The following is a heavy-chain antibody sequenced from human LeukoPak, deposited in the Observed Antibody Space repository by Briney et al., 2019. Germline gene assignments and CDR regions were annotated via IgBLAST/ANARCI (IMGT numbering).Heavy chain of an antibody. D-gene: IGHD5-12*01. CDR3: ARDGEVGGYDPPQRVHVDY. J-gene: IGHJ4*02. CDR2: IIPIFGTA. V-gene: IGHV1-69*05. CDR1: GGTFSSYA. Sequence: ASVKVSCKASGGTFSSYAISWVRQAPGQGLEWMGGIIPIFGTANYAQKFQGRVTITTDESTSTAYMELSSLRSEDTAVYYCARDGEVGGYDPPQRVHVDYWGQGTLVTVSS.